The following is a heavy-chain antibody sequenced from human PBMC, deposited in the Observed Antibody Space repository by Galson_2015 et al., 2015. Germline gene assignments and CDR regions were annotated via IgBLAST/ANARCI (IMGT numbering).Heavy chain of an antibody. CDR2: IIPIFGTA. Sequence: SVKVSCKASGGTFSSYAISWVRQAPGQGLEWMGGIIPIFGTANYAQKFQGRVTITADESTSTAYMELSSLRSEDTAVYFCARGIDYGDYSSYYYYGMDVWGQGTTVTASS. D-gene: IGHD4-17*01. J-gene: IGHJ6*02. CDR3: ARGIDYGDYSSYYYYGMDV. V-gene: IGHV1-69*13. CDR1: GGTFSSYA.